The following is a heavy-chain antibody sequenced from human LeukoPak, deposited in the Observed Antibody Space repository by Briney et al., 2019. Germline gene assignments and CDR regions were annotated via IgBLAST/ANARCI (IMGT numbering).Heavy chain of an antibody. CDR3: ARGRCSSTSCYSFVRKNWFDP. CDR1: GGSFSGYY. J-gene: IGHJ5*02. CDR2: INHSGST. D-gene: IGHD2-2*01. Sequence: KPSETLSLTCAVYGGSFSGYYWSWIRQPPGKGLEWIGEINHSGSTNYNPSLKSRVTISVDTSKNQFSLKLSSVTAADTAVYYCARGRCSSTSCYSFVRKNWFDPWGQGTLVTVSS. V-gene: IGHV4-34*01.